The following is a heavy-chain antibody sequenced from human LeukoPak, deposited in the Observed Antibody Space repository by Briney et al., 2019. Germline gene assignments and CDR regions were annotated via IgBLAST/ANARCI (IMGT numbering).Heavy chain of an antibody. CDR2: ISVGGDST. CDR3: AEGFKANDY. CDR1: GFTFSRYA. Sequence: PGGSLRLSCAASGFTFSRYAMGWVRQAPGKRLEWVSAISVGGDSTYYADSVKGRFTISRDNSKNTLSLQMNSLRAEDTAVYYCAEGFKANDYWGQGTLVTVSS. V-gene: IGHV3-23*01. J-gene: IGHJ4*02.